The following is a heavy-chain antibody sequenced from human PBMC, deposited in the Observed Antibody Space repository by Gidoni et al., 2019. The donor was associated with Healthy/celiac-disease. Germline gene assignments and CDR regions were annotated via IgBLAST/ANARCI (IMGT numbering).Heavy chain of an antibody. V-gene: IGHV4-34*01. CDR2: INHSGST. Sequence: QVQLQQSGPGLCKPSETLSLTCAVYGGSVSGYYWSWIRQPPGKGLEWIGEINHSGSTNYNPSLKSRVTISVDTAKNQFSLKVSSVTAADTAVYYCARGVAGTDYWGQGTLVTVSS. D-gene: IGHD6-19*01. J-gene: IGHJ4*02. CDR1: GGSVSGYY. CDR3: ARGVAGTDY.